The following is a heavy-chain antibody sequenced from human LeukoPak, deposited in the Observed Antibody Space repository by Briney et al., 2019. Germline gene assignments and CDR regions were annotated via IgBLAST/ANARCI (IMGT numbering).Heavy chain of an antibody. V-gene: IGHV3-48*02. CDR1: GFTFSSYS. D-gene: IGHD6-13*01. CDR2: ISSSSSSTI. CDR3: ARSLYSSRYIRPFDY. Sequence: GGSLRLSCAASGFTFSSYSMNWVRQAPGKGLEWVSYISSSSSSTIYYADSVKGRFTISRDNAKNSLYLQMNSLRDEDTAVYYCARSLYSSRYIRPFDYWGQGTLVTVSS. J-gene: IGHJ4*02.